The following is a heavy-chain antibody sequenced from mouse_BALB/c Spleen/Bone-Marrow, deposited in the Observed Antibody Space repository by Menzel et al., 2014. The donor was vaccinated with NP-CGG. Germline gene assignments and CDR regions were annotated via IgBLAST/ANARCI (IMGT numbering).Heavy chain of an antibody. D-gene: IGHD2-1*01. Sequence: VQGVESGAELVKPGAPVKLSCKASGYTFTSYWMNWVKQRPGRGLEWIGRIDPSDSETHYNQKFKDKATLTVDKSSSTAYMQLSSPTSEDSAVYYCTRWDGNYLYWYFDVWGAGTTVTVSS. CDR3: TRWDGNYLYWYFDV. J-gene: IGHJ1*01. CDR1: GYTFTSYW. V-gene: IGHV1-69*02. CDR2: IDPSDSET.